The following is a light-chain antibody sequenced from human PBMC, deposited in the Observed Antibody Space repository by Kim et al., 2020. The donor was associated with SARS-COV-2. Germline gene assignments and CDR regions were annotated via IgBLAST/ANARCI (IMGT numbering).Light chain of an antibody. V-gene: IGKV3-15*01. CDR2: GAS. J-gene: IGKJ2*01. CDR3: HQYNNWPRT. CDR1: QSISSK. Sequence: EIVMTQSPATLSVSPWERATLSCRASQSISSKLAWYQQKPGQAPRLLIYGASTRATGIPARFSGSGSETEFILTISSLQSEDFAVYYCHQYNNWPRTFGQGTKLEL.